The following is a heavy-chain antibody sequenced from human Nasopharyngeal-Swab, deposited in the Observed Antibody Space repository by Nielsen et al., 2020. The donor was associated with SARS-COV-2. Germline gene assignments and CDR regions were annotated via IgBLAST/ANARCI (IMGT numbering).Heavy chain of an antibody. Sequence: GGSLRLSCAASGFTFSSYWMHWVRQAPGKGLVWVARIKSDGSSTTYADSVKGRFTISRDNAKHTLYLQMNSLRAEDTAVYYCARAYYFDSWGQGTLVTVSS. V-gene: IGHV3-74*01. J-gene: IGHJ4*02. CDR1: GFTFSSYW. CDR3: ARAYYFDS. CDR2: IKSDGSST.